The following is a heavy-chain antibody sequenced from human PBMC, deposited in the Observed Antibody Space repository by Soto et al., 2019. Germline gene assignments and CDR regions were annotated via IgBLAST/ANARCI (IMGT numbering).Heavy chain of an antibody. Sequence: SETLSLTCIVFGGSISINDFYWSWIRQHPGKGLEWIGYIYYSGNTYYNPSLKSRVTILVDTSKNQFSLKVSSVTAADTAVYYCARLSGSWQSCFEPWGQGTLVPVSS. CDR1: GGSISINDFY. CDR3: ARLSGSWQSCFEP. J-gene: IGHJ5*02. CDR2: IYYSGNT. V-gene: IGHV4-31*03. D-gene: IGHD6-13*01.